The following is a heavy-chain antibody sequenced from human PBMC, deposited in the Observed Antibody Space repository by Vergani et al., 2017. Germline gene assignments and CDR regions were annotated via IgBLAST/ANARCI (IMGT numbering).Heavy chain of an antibody. V-gene: IGHV3-30*02. CDR3: AKXGRENSDYGYFDY. CDR2: IGYDGRIK. J-gene: IGHJ4*02. CDR1: GFSLNTYG. D-gene: IGHD4-17*01. Sequence: QVQLVETGGGVVQPGGSLRLYCATSGFSLNTYGAHWVRQAPGKGLEWVAFIGYDGRIKYNVDSVKGRFAISRDTSKKTLSLQMRSLRADDTAVYYCAKXGRENSDYGYFDYWGQGTLVTVSS.